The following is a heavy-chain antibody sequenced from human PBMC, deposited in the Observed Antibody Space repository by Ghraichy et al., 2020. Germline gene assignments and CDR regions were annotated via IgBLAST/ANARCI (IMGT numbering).Heavy chain of an antibody. CDR2: IAYTGYT. D-gene: IGHD3-22*01. V-gene: IGHV4-59*01. CDR1: DGSINNYY. J-gene: IGHJ4*02. CDR3: ATHRLEGDKYGSSGYYHDS. Sequence: ESLNISCTVSDGSINNYYWSWIRQPPGKGLEWIGYIAYTGYTNYNPSLKSRVTISVDKTKNQFYLNLGSMTAADSAVYYCATHRLEGDKYGSSGYYHDSWGQGTLVTVSS.